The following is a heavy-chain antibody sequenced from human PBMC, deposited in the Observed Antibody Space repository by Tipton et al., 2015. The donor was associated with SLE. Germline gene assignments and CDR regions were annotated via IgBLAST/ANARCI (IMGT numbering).Heavy chain of an antibody. CDR1: GFTFSSYE. CDR2: ISSSGGTI. Sequence: SLRLSCAASGFTFSSYEMNWVRQAPGEGLEWVSYISSSGGTIYYADSVKGRFTISRDNGKNSLYLQMNSLRAEDTAVYYCATDYYDSSGYPTFFDYWGRGTLVTVSS. CDR3: ATDYYDSSGYPTFFDY. V-gene: IGHV3-48*03. D-gene: IGHD3-22*01. J-gene: IGHJ4*02.